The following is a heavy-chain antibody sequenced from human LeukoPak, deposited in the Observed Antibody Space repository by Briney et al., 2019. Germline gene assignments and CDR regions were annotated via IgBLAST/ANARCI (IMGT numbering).Heavy chain of an antibody. CDR2: MNPSSGNT. J-gene: IGHJ6*02. D-gene: IGHD4-11*01. CDR1: GYTFTSYD. CDR3: ARDYSMASVDYYGMDV. V-gene: IGHV1-8*01. Sequence: ASVKVSCKASGYTFTSYDIHWVRQATGQGLEWMGWMNPSSGNTGYAQKFQGRVTMTRNTSIRTAYMQLSSLRSEDTAVYYCARDYSMASVDYYGMDVWGQGTTVTVSS.